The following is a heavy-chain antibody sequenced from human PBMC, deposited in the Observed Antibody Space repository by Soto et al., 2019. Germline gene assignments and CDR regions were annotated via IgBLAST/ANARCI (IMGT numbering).Heavy chain of an antibody. Sequence: GESLKISCKGSGYSFTSYWISWVRQMPGKGLEWMGSIYPSDSDTKYSPSFQGQVTISADKSISTAYLQWSSLKASDTAMYYCARHYYYDSSGYTNLDAFDIWGQGTMVTVSS. J-gene: IGHJ3*02. CDR1: GYSFTSYW. V-gene: IGHV5-51*01. D-gene: IGHD3-22*01. CDR2: IYPSDSDT. CDR3: ARHYYYDSSGYTNLDAFDI.